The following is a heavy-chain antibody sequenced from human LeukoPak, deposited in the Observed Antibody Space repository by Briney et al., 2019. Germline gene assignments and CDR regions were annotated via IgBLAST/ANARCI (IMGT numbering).Heavy chain of an antibody. CDR2: ISFDGSNN. D-gene: IGHD3-10*01. CDR1: GFTFSSYG. V-gene: IGHV3-30*18. CDR3: AKDRGWLPD. Sequence: GGSLRLSCAASGFTFSSYGIHWVRQAPGKGLEWVAVISFDGSNNHYADSVKGRFTISRDNSKNTLYLQMNSLRAEDTAVYYCAKDRGWLPDWGQGTLVTVSS. J-gene: IGHJ4*02.